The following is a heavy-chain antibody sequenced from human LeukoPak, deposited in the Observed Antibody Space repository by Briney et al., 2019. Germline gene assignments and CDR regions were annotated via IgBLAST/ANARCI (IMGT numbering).Heavy chain of an antibody. Sequence: GASVTVSCKASGYTFNGYYMHWVRQAPGQGLEWMGWINPNSGDTNYAQKFQGRVTMTRDTSISTAYMELSRLRCDDTAVYYCARPSGSYRRTVNWFDPWGQGTLVIVSS. J-gene: IGHJ5*02. CDR2: INPNSGDT. V-gene: IGHV1-2*02. D-gene: IGHD1-26*01. CDR1: GYTFNGYY. CDR3: ARPSGSYRRTVNWFDP.